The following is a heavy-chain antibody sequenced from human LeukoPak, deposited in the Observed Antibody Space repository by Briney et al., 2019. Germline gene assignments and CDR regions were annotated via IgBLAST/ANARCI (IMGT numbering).Heavy chain of an antibody. D-gene: IGHD2-2*02. V-gene: IGHV4-31*03. Sequence: SETLSLTCSVSGGSISSGGYYWSWIRQPPGKGLEWIGYISSSGGTYYNPSLKSRVTFSLDTSKNQFSLKLISVTAAETAVYYCAQSGLGCTRTGCYTYPDAFVVWGQGTMVSAS. CDR1: GGSISSGGYY. CDR3: AQSGLGCTRTGCYTYPDAFVV. J-gene: IGHJ3*01. CDR2: ISSSGGT.